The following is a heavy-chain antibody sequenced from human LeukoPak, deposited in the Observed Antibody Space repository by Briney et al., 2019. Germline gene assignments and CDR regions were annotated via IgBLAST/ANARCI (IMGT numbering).Heavy chain of an antibody. J-gene: IGHJ4*02. CDR1: GGSISSSNW. V-gene: IGHV4-4*02. Sequence: PSETLSLTCAVSGGSISSSNWWSWVRQPPGKGLEWIGEIYHSGSTNYNPSLKSRVTISVDKSKNQFSLKLSSVTAADTAIYYCARDLVDSGGYYFDSWGQGTLVTVSS. D-gene: IGHD3-22*01. CDR2: IYHSGST. CDR3: ARDLVDSGGYYFDS.